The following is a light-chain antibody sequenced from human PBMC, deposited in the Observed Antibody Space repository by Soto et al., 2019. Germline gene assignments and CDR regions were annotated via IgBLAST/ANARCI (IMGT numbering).Light chain of an antibody. Sequence: IMFTQSPATLSLSPGERATLHCRASQSVSGSDLAWYQQKPGQAPRLLISGVSNRATGTPDRFSGSGSGTDFTLTISSLEPEDFAVFYCHQYGTSPPTFGPGTKVDIK. CDR3: HQYGTSPPT. CDR2: GVS. CDR1: QSVSGSD. V-gene: IGKV3-20*01. J-gene: IGKJ1*01.